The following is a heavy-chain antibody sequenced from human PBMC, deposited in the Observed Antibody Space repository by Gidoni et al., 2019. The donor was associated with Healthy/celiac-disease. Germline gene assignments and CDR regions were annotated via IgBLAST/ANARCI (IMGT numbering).Heavy chain of an antibody. CDR1: VGSISSSSYY. D-gene: IGHD6-13*01. V-gene: IGHV4-39*01. CDR3: ARQRMSRIAAQEFDY. Sequence: QLQLQESGPGLVKPSETLSLTCTVPVGSISSSSYYWGWIRQPPGKGLEWIGSIYYSGSTYYNPSLKSRVTISVDTSKNQFSLKLSSVTAADTAVYYCARQRMSRIAAQEFDYWGQGTLVTVSS. J-gene: IGHJ4*02. CDR2: IYYSGST.